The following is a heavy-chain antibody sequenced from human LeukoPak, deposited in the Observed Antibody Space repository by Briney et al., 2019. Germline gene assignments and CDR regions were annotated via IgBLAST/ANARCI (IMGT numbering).Heavy chain of an antibody. Sequence: ASVKVSCKASGYTFTNNYMHCVRQAPGQGLEWMGIINPSDGGTNYAQKFQGRVTLTRDMSTSTVYMELSSLRSEDTAVYYCARDRGITVFGVVMDVWGKGTTVTVSS. V-gene: IGHV1-46*01. D-gene: IGHD3-3*01. J-gene: IGHJ6*04. CDR1: GYTFTNNY. CDR2: INPSDGGT. CDR3: ARDRGITVFGVVMDV.